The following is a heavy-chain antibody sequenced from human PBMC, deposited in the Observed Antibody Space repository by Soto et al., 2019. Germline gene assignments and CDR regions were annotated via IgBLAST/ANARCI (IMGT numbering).Heavy chain of an antibody. CDR3: VRDIWDSGC. Sequence: QMQLVESGGGVVQPGKSLRLSCAASGFTFTNYARHWVRQAPGQGLEWVTLISFDGSNEYYAASVKGRFTISRDNSKNTLYLQMNSLRPEDTAVYYCVRDIWDSGCWGQGTLVTVSS. J-gene: IGHJ4*02. V-gene: IGHV3-30-3*01. CDR1: GFTFTNYA. CDR2: ISFDGSNE. D-gene: IGHD6-19*01.